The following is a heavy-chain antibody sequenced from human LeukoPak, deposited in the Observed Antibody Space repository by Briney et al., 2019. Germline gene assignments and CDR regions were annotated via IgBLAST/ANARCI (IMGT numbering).Heavy chain of an antibody. CDR2: INPSGGST. D-gene: IGHD3-3*01. CDR3: ARDWGGTIFGVVTRGEAVY. Sequence: ASVKVSCKASGYTFTSYYMHWVRQAPGQGLEWMGIINPSGGSTSYAQKFQGRVTMTRDTSTSTVYMELSSLRSEDTAVYYCARDWGGTIFGVVTRGEAVYWGQGTLVTVSS. V-gene: IGHV1-46*01. J-gene: IGHJ4*02. CDR1: GYTFTSYY.